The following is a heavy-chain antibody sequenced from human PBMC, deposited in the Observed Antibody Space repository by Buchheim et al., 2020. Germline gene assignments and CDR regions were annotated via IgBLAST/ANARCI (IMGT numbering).Heavy chain of an antibody. CDR3: AKDHSGYYDSSGYYFDY. V-gene: IGHV3-23*01. CDR2: LSGSGTST. J-gene: IGHJ4*02. Sequence: EVQLLESGGGLVQPGGSLRLSCAASGFTFSSYAMTWVRQAPGKGLEWVSALSGSGTSTYYADSVKGRFTISRDNSKNTLYLQMNSLRAEDTALYYCAKDHSGYYDSSGYYFDYWVQGTL. CDR1: GFTFSSYA. D-gene: IGHD3-22*01.